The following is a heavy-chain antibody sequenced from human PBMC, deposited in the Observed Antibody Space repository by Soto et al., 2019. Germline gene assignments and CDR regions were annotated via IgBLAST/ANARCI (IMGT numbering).Heavy chain of an antibody. CDR3: ARTPGFLGYGSSTSCPYGMDV. Sequence: EVQLVESGGGLVKPGESLRLSCAASGFTFSSYSMNWVRQAPGKGLEWVSSISSSSSYIYYADSVKGRFTISRDNAKNSLYLQMNSLRAEDTAVYYCARTPGFLGYGSSTSCPYGMDVWGQGTKVTVSS. D-gene: IGHD2-2*01. CDR2: ISSSSSYI. CDR1: GFTFSSYS. J-gene: IGHJ6*02. V-gene: IGHV3-21*01.